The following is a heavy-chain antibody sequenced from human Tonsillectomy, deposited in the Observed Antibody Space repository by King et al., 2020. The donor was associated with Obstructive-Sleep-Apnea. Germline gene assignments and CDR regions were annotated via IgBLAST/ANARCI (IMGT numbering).Heavy chain of an antibody. Sequence: VQLQESGPGLVKPSGTLSLTCAVSGDSISSSNWWSWVRQSPGKGLEWIGEIYHSGSTNYNPSLKSPVTISVDKSKNQFSLKRSSVPAADTAVYYCARHYDSSGYYNYYWGQGALVTVSS. CDR1: GDSISSSNW. J-gene: IGHJ4*02. V-gene: IGHV4-4*02. D-gene: IGHD3-22*01. CDR3: ARHYDSSGYYNYY. CDR2: IYHSGST.